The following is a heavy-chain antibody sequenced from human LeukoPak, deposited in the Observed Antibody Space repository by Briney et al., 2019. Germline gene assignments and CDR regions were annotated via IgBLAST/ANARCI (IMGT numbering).Heavy chain of an antibody. D-gene: IGHD4-17*01. CDR2: IYYSGST. V-gene: IGHV4-39*01. CDR1: GGSISNSSNY. CDR3: ARHTYDSGDYLIEYFDL. Sequence: PSETLSLTCTVSGGSISNSSNYWGWIRQPPGKGLEWIASIYYSGSTFYNPSLKSRVTMSVDTSKNQCSLKLSSVTAADTAVYYCARHTYDSGDYLIEYFDLWGRGTLVSVSS. J-gene: IGHJ2*01.